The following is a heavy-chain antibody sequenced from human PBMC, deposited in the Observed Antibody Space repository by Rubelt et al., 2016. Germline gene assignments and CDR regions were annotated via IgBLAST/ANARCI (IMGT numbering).Heavy chain of an antibody. CDR3: ARLGIAARP. V-gene: IGHV4-39*01. J-gene: IGHJ5*02. CDR2: IYYSGCT. Sequence: QLQLQESGPGLVKPSETLSLTCTVSGGSISSSSYYWGWIRQPPGKGLEWIGSIYYSGCTYYNPSRKRRGPSSGDTSKNQFSLKLGSVTAADTAVYYCARLGIAARPWGQGTLVTVSS. CDR1: GGSISSSSYY. D-gene: IGHD6-6*01.